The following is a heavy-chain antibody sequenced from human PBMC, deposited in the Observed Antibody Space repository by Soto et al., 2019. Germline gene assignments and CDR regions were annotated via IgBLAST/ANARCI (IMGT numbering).Heavy chain of an antibody. D-gene: IGHD3-10*01. Sequence: GGSLRLSCAASGFTFSSYSMNWVRQAPGKGLEWVSYISSSSSTIYYADSVKGRFTISRDNAKNSLYLQMNSLRAEDTAVYYCARDEVVRGVIPPNPYYYYYYYMDVWGKGTTVTVSS. CDR3: ARDEVVRGVIPPNPYYYYYYYMDV. CDR2: ISSSSSTI. J-gene: IGHJ6*03. V-gene: IGHV3-48*01. CDR1: GFTFSSYS.